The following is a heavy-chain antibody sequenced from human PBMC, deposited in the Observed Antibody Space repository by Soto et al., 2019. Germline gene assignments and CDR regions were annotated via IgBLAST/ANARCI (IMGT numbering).Heavy chain of an antibody. CDR2: ISYDGSNT. J-gene: IGHJ4*02. CDR3: AKEGGLSGSYYISSSYYFDY. V-gene: IGHV3-30*18. D-gene: IGHD1-26*01. Sequence: QVQLVESGGGVVQPGRSLRLSCVASGFTFSSYGMHWVRQAPGKGLEWVAIISYDGSNTYYAESVKGRFTISRDNSKNTLYLQRNSLRAEDTSVYYCAKEGGLSGSYYISSSYYFDYWGQGTLVTVSS. CDR1: GFTFSSYG.